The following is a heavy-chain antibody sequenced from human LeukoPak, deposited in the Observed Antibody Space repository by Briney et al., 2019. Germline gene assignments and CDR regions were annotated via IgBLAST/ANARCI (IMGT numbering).Heavy chain of an antibody. V-gene: IGHV3-23*01. CDR1: GFTFKDYA. CDR3: AKKGTQSCVTGNSLYP. J-gene: IGHJ5*02. CDR2: ISGSGAST. D-gene: IGHD1-14*01. Sequence: GGSLRLSCAASGFTFKDYAMNWVRQAPGKGLEWVSGISGSGASTHYADSVKGRFTVSRDNSKSTLYLEMDSLKDDDTAIYCCAKKGTQSCVTGNSLYPWGQRTLV.